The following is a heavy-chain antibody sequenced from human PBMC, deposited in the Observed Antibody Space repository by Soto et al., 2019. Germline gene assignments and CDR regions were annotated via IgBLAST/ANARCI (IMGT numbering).Heavy chain of an antibody. D-gene: IGHD2-2*02. Sequence: QVQLVESGGGVVQPGTSLRLSCAASGFTFSSYGMHWVRQAPGKGLEWVAVIWYDGSKKQYADSVKGRFTISRDNSKNTLDLQMNSLRAEDTAVYYCATRAYTGGYFDYWGQGTLVTVSS. CDR3: ATRAYTGGYFDY. V-gene: IGHV3-33*01. J-gene: IGHJ4*02. CDR2: IWYDGSKK. CDR1: GFTFSSYG.